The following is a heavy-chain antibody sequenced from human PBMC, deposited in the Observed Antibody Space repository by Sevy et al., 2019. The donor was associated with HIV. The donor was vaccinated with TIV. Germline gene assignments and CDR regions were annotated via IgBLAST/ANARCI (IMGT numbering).Heavy chain of an antibody. D-gene: IGHD1-26*01. CDR3: AKDSGSSYPFDY. Sequence: GGSLRLSCAASGFTFSSYGMHWVRQAPGKGLEWVAVISYDGSNKYYADSVKGRFTISRDNSKNTLYLQMNSLRAEDTAVYYCAKDSGSSYPFDYWGQGTLVTVSS. V-gene: IGHV3-30*18. CDR1: GFTFSSYG. CDR2: ISYDGSNK. J-gene: IGHJ4*02.